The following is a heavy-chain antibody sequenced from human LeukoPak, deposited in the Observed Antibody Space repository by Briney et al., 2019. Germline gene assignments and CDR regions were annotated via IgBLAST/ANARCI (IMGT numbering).Heavy chain of an antibody. CDR2: IYYSGST. D-gene: IGHD3-16*01. J-gene: IGHJ4*02. Sequence: ASETLSLTCTVSGGSISSYYWSWIRQPQGKGLEWIGYIYYSGSTNYNPSLKSRVTISVDTSKNQFSLKLSSVTAADTAVYYCARVDLGGSLDYWGQGTLVTVSS. CDR3: ARVDLGGSLDY. V-gene: IGHV4-59*01. CDR1: GGSISSYY.